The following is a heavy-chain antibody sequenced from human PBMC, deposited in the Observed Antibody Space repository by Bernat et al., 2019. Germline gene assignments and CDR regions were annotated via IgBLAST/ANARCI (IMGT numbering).Heavy chain of an antibody. CDR2: ISDVSSHI. Sequence: EVQLVESGGGLVKPGESLRLSCAASGFTFSTYSMNWVRQAPGKGLEWISYISDVSSHIYYADSVRGRFTISRDNAKNSLNLQMNSLRVEDTAVYYCARDGLVYARSSYMDVWGKGTTVTVSS. V-gene: IGHV3-21*05. J-gene: IGHJ6*03. CDR3: ARDGLVYARSSYMDV. CDR1: GFTFSTYS. D-gene: IGHD2-8*01.